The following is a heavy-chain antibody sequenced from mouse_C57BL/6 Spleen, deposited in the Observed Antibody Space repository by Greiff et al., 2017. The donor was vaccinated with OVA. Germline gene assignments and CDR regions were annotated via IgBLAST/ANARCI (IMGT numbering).Heavy chain of an antibody. CDR2: IYPGSGST. V-gene: IGHV1-55*01. CDR1: GYTFTSYW. CDR3: ARSDSIYYSGSSYWYFDV. D-gene: IGHD1-1*01. J-gene: IGHJ1*03. Sequence: VQLQQPGAELVKPGASVKMSCKASGYTFTSYWITWVKQRPGQGLEWIGDIYPGSGSTNYNEKFKSKATLTVDTSSSTAYMQLSSLTSEDSAVYYCARSDSIYYSGSSYWYFDVWGTGTTVTVSS.